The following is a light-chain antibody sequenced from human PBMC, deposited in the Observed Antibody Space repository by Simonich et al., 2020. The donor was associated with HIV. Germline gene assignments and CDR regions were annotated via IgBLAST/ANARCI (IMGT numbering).Light chain of an antibody. J-gene: IGKJ2*01. Sequence: DIVMTQSPDSLAVSLGERATINCKSSQSVLYSSNIKNSLAWYQDKPGQPPKLLIYWQSTRESGVPDRVSGSGSGTAFTLTISSLQAEDVAVYYCQQYSITPPGYTFGQGTKLEIK. CDR2: WQS. CDR3: QQYSITPPGYT. CDR1: QSVLYSSNIKNS. V-gene: IGKV4-1*01.